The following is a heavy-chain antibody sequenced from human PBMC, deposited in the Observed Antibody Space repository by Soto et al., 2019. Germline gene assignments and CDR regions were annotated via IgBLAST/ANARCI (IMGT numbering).Heavy chain of an antibody. CDR1: GGTFSSYA. CDR3: ARVLGSYYGGNAFDI. D-gene: IGHD1-26*01. V-gene: IGHV1-69*13. J-gene: IGHJ3*02. CDR2: IIPIFGTA. Sequence: VASVKVSCKASGGTFSSYAISWVRQAPGQGLEWMGGIIPIFGTANYAQKFQGRVTITADESTSTAYMELSSLRSEDTAVYYCARVLGSYYGGNAFDIWGQGTMVTVSS.